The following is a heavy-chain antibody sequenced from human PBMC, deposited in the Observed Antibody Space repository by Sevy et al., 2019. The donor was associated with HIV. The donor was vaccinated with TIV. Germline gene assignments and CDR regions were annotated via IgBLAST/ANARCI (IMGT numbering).Heavy chain of an antibody. V-gene: IGHV3-23*01. Sequence: GGSLRLSCVASEFIFSSHAVSWVRQAPGKGLEWVSAISGDGANTHYADSVRGRFTISRDNFKNTLYLQMNGLRTEDTDLYYCARDGRGISAFDIWGPGTMVTVSS. CDR2: ISGDGANT. CDR1: EFIFSSHA. J-gene: IGHJ3*02. CDR3: ARDGRGISAFDI. D-gene: IGHD3-3*02.